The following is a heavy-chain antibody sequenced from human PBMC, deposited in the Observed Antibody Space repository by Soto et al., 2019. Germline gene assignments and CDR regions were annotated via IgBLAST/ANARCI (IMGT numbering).Heavy chain of an antibody. V-gene: IGHV4-4*02. CDR3: ARVRQGCSANNCYFDP. Sequence: SETLSLTCTLSGGSVRAPDWWNWVRQSPDKGLEWIAEVHISGHSNYTPSLRSRVSVSIDSSKNQFYLNLNSVTAADTAIYYCARVRQGCSANNCYFDPWGQGTQVTVSS. CDR2: VHISGHS. J-gene: IGHJ5*01. D-gene: IGHD1-1*01. CDR1: GGSVRAPDW.